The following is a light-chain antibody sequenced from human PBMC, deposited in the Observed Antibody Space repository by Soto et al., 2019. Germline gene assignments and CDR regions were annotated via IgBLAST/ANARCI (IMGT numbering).Light chain of an antibody. Sequence: QSALTHPASVSGSPGQSITISCTGTSSDVGGYNYVSWFQHHPGKAPKLIIYEVSYRPSGVSARFSGSKSGDTASLTISGLQAEDEADYYCSSFTNTITRYAFGPGTKLTVL. CDR1: SSDVGGYNY. CDR3: SSFTNTITRYA. J-gene: IGLJ1*01. V-gene: IGLV2-14*01. CDR2: EVS.